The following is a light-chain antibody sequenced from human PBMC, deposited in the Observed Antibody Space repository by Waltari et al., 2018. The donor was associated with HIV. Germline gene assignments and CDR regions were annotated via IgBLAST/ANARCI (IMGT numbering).Light chain of an antibody. J-gene: IGLJ2*01. CDR1: SSDIGYYDY. Sequence: QSALTQPASVSGSPGQSIVLPCTGSSSDIGYYDYVSWYHQYPGQAPKALIYEATRRPSGTSARFSGSKSSTTAFLAISKLQTDDESDYFCSSYTRRGTVVFGGGTRLTVL. CDR2: EAT. V-gene: IGLV2-14*01. CDR3: SSYTRRGTVV.